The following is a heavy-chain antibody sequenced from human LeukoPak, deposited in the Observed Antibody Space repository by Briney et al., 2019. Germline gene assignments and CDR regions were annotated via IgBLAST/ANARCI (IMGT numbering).Heavy chain of an antibody. CDR1: GSSINTPYY. Sequence: SETLSLTCTVSGSSINTPYYWAWIRQPPGEGLEWIGNIFHGVATYYNPSLKSRVTISVDTSKNQFSLKLSSVTAADTAVYYCARAPEYGLYYFDYWGQGTLVTVSS. V-gene: IGHV4-38-2*02. CDR3: ARAPEYGLYYFDY. D-gene: IGHD1-14*01. J-gene: IGHJ4*02. CDR2: IFHGVAT.